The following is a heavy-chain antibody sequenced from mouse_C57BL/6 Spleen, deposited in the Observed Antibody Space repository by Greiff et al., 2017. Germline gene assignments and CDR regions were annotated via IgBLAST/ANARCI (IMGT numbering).Heavy chain of an antibody. J-gene: IGHJ2*01. Sequence: EVQLQESGAELVRPGASVKLSCTASGFNIKDDYMHWVKQRPDQGLGWIGWLDPENGDTEYASKFQGKATITADTPSNTAYLQLSSLTSEDTAVYYCTYGSSYYWGQGTTLTVSS. D-gene: IGHD1-1*01. V-gene: IGHV14-4*01. CDR3: TYGSSYY. CDR1: GFNIKDDY. CDR2: LDPENGDT.